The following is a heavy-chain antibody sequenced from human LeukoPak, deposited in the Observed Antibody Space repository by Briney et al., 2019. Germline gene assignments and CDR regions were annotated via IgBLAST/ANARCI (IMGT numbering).Heavy chain of an antibody. CDR3: ARGGLRGAIAAVDYYYYMDV. V-gene: IGHV4-30-4*02. D-gene: IGHD6-13*01. CDR1: GGSISSGDYY. Sequence: SETLSLTCTVSGGSISSGDYYWSWIRQPPGKGLEWIGSIYYSGSTYYNPSLKSRVTTSIDTSKNQFSLKLSSVTAADTAVYYCARGGLRGAIAAVDYYYYMDVWGKGTTVTVSS. J-gene: IGHJ6*03. CDR2: IYYSGST.